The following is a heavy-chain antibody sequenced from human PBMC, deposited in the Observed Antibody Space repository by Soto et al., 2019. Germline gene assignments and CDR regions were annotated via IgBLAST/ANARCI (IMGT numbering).Heavy chain of an antibody. V-gene: IGHV3-23*01. CDR2: ITASGSFT. CDR1: GFTFNNFA. CDR3: VKDSSRWYCFDY. Sequence: GGSLRLSCAASGFTFNNFAMSWVRQAPGKGLEWVSGITASGSFTYYAASVKGRFTISRDNRKNTLSLQIDSLRGEDTASYYCVKDSSRWYCFDYWGPGTLVTVSS. D-gene: IGHD6-13*01. J-gene: IGHJ4*02.